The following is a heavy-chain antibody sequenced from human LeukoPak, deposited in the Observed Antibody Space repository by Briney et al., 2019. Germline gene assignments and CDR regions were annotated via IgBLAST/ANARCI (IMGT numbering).Heavy chain of an antibody. J-gene: IGHJ3*02. Sequence: GGSLSLSCAVSGLTFSSYGMHWVSQAPGKGLEWVAVIPNDGSNKYYANSVKGRFTISRDNSKNTLYLQMSSRSAEEWAVDCWALARSREVGANACDMGGEGTIDTVSS. CDR2: IPNDGSNK. D-gene: IGHD2-2*01. V-gene: IGHV3-30*03. CDR1: GLTFSSYG. CDR3: ALARSREVGANACDM.